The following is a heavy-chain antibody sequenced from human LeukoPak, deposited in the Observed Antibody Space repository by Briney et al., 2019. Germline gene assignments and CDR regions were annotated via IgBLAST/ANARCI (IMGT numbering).Heavy chain of an antibody. CDR1: GFTFSRHG. V-gene: IGHV3-30*03. J-gene: IGHJ4*02. D-gene: IGHD6-6*01. CDR3: ARDRARNYFDY. Sequence: GGSLGLSCAPSGFTFSRHGMHWVRQAPGKGLEWVAIISNDGSRKYYAHSVEGRFTISRDNSKNTLYLQMDSLRAEDTAVYYCARDRARNYFDYWGQGTLVTVSS. CDR2: ISNDGSRK.